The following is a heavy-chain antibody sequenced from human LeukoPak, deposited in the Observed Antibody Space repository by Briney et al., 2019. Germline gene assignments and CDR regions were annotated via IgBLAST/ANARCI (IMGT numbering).Heavy chain of an antibody. Sequence: PSETLSLPCTVSGGSISSYYWSWIRQPAGKGLEWIGRIHTSGSTNYNPSLKSRVIMSVDTSKNQFSLKVTSVTAADAAVYYCARAWQWLPLDSWGQGTLVTVSS. D-gene: IGHD6-19*01. V-gene: IGHV4-4*07. CDR2: IHTSGST. CDR3: ARAWQWLPLDS. J-gene: IGHJ4*02. CDR1: GGSISSYY.